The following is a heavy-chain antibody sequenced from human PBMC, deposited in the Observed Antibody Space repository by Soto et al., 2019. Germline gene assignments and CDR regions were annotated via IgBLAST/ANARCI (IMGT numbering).Heavy chain of an antibody. J-gene: IGHJ4*02. CDR2: MYYSGST. CDR3: ARGYRQSGYSSSWVFDY. V-gene: IGHV4-31*03. D-gene: IGHD6-13*01. Sequence: QVQLRESGPGLVKPSQTLSLTCTVSGGSINSGGYYWNWIRQHPGKGLEWIGYMYYSGSTYYNPFFRSRVIRAADTSENHISLKLSSVTAADTAVYFCARGYRQSGYSSSWVFDYWGQGTLVNVSS. CDR1: GGSINSGGYY.